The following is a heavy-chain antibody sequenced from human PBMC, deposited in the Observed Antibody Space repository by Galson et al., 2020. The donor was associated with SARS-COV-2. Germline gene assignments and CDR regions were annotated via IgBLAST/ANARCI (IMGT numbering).Heavy chain of an antibody. CDR1: GGSFSGYY. J-gene: IGHJ6*02. CDR2: INHSGST. CDR3: ARRPVVVVVVAAPDYGMDV. V-gene: IGHV4-34*01. Sequence: SQASETLSLTCAVYGGSFSGYYWSWIRQPPGKGREWIGEINHSGSTNYNPSLKSRVTISVDTSKDQFSLKLSSVTAADTAVCYCARRPVVVVVVAAPDYGMDVWGQGTTVTVSS. D-gene: IGHD2-15*01.